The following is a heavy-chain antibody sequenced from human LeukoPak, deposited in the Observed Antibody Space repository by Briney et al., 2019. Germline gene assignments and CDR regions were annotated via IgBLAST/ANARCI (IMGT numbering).Heavy chain of an antibody. CDR2: MNPNSGNT. J-gene: IGHJ4*02. D-gene: IGHD3-10*01. CDR3: ARDYHGSGSLTTFDY. Sequence: GPVKVSCKASGYTFTSYDINWVRQATGQGLEWMGWMNPNSGNTGYAQKFQGRVTMTRNTSISTAYMELSSLRSEDTAVYYCARDYHGSGSLTTFDYWGQGTLVTISS. V-gene: IGHV1-8*01. CDR1: GYTFTSYD.